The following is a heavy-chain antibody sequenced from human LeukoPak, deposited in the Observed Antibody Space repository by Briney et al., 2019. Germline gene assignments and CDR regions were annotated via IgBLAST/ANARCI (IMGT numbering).Heavy chain of an antibody. V-gene: IGHV1-2*02. CDR1: GSTFTGYY. Sequence: ASVKVSCKASGSTFTGYYMHWVRQAPGQGLEWMGWINPNSGGTNYAQKFQGRVTMTRDTSISTAYMELSRLRSDDTAVYYCARANVDYGDYGDAFDIWGQGTMVTVSS. CDR3: ARANVDYGDYGDAFDI. CDR2: INPNSGGT. J-gene: IGHJ3*02. D-gene: IGHD4-17*01.